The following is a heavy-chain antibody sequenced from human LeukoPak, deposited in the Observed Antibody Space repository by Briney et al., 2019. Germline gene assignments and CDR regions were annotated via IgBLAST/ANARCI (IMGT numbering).Heavy chain of an antibody. J-gene: IGHJ4*02. V-gene: IGHV4-59*01. CDR3: ARLNGYCSGGSCYAYDF. Sequence: ASETLSLTCTVSGGSITSYYWSWLRQPPGKGLEWIGYIYYTGSTNYNPSLKSRVTISVETSNNQFSLKLSSVTAADTAVYYCARLNGYCSGGSCYAYDFWGQGTLVAVSS. CDR1: GGSITSYY. CDR2: IYYTGST. D-gene: IGHD2-15*01.